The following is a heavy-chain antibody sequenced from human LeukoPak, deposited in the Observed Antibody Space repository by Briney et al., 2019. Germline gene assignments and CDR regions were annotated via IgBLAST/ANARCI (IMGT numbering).Heavy chain of an antibody. J-gene: IGHJ4*02. V-gene: IGHV3-30-3*01. Sequence: GGSLRLTCAASGFTFSTYAMHWVRQAPGKGLDWMAFIFFDGSNKYYADSVKGRFTISRDDSKNTLYLQMDSLRPEDTAVYYCAKTTDYYGSGSYPYYFDYWGQGTLVTVSS. CDR3: AKTTDYYGSGSYPYYFDY. CDR2: IFFDGSNK. D-gene: IGHD3-10*01. CDR1: GFTFSTYA.